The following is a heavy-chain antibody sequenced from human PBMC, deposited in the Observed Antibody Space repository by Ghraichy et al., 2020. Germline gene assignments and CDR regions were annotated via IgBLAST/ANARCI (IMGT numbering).Heavy chain of an antibody. J-gene: IGHJ6*03. Sequence: GGSLRLSCPASGFTFSSSAMSWVRQAPGKGLEWVSTISGSGTSAYYADSVKGRFTISRDNSKNTVYLQMNSLRAEDTAVYYCAKGGNALRDYQYFMDVWGKGTMVTVSS. CDR3: AKGGNALRDYQYFMDV. D-gene: IGHD4-23*01. CDR1: GFTFSSSA. V-gene: IGHV3-23*01. CDR2: ISGSGTSA.